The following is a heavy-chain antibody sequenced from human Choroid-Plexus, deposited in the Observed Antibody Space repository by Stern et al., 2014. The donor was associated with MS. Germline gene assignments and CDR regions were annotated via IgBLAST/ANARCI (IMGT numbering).Heavy chain of an antibody. Sequence: VQLVESGGGVVQPGGPLRLSCVASGFTFGSCAMHWVRQAPGKGLEWVAGVSYDGSNKYYADSVKGRFTISRDNSQNTLYMQMSSLRPEDTAVYYCAKDRHYGTYFFDHWGQGSLVPVSS. CDR1: GFTFGSCA. CDR3: AKDRHYGTYFFDH. V-gene: IGHV3-30*18. J-gene: IGHJ5*02. CDR2: VSYDGSNK. D-gene: IGHD4-17*01.